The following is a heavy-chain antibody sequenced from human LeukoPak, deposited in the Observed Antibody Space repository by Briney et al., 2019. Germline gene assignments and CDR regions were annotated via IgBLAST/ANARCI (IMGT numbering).Heavy chain of an antibody. D-gene: IGHD3-22*01. CDR1: GGTFSSYA. Sequence: SVKVSCKASGGTFSSYAISWVRQAPGQGLEWMGGIIPIFGTANYAQKFQGRVTITADKSTSTAYMELSSLRSEDTAVYYCARDDLNYYDSSGGGYFDYWGQGTLVTVSS. V-gene: IGHV1-69*06. J-gene: IGHJ4*02. CDR2: IIPIFGTA. CDR3: ARDDLNYYDSSGGGYFDY.